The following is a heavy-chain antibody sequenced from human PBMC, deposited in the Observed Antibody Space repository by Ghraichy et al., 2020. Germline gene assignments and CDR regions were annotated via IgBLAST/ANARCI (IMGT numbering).Heavy chain of an antibody. D-gene: IGHD1-26*01. V-gene: IGHV4-34*01. J-gene: IGHJ4*02. CDR2: INHTGST. CDR1: GGSFSGYY. Sequence: SETLSLTCAVYGGSFSGYYWSWIRQPPGKGLEWIGEINHTGSTNYNPSLKSRVTISVDTSKNQFSLKLSSVTAADTAVYYCARGRGHDSGSSYYFDYWGQGTLVTVSS. CDR3: ARGRGHDSGSSYYFDY.